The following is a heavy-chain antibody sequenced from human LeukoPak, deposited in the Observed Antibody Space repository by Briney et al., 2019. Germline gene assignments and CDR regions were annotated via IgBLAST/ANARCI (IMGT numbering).Heavy chain of an antibody. CDR1: GGSISSGSHY. CDR2: MHYSGIT. D-gene: IGHD5-12*01. CDR3: ARYPYSDSGVWQAFDY. Sequence: SETLSLTCIVSGGSISSGSHYWGWIRQPPGKGLEWTGSMHYSGITYYNPPLTSRVTISVDTSKNQFSLRLTSVTAADTAVYYCARYPYSDSGVWQAFDYWGQGTLVTVSS. J-gene: IGHJ4*02. V-gene: IGHV4-39*01.